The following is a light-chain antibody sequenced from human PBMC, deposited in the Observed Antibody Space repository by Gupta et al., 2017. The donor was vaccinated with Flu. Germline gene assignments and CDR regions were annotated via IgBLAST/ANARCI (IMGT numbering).Light chain of an antibody. Sequence: QSITMSCTGTSSDLGTYSHVSWYQQHPGKAPKLMIYEVSNRPSGVSNRFSGSKSGNTASLTISGLQAEDEADYYCSLYTSGSIFFGTGTKVTVL. CDR3: SLYTSGSIF. V-gene: IGLV2-14*01. J-gene: IGLJ1*01. CDR1: SSDLGTYSH. CDR2: EVS.